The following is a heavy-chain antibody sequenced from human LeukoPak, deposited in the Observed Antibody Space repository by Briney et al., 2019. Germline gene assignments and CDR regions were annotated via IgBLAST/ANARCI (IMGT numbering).Heavy chain of an antibody. CDR3: AKAGAHGCSSTSCYTGLFDY. J-gene: IGHJ4*02. D-gene: IGHD2-2*02. CDR1: GFTFSSYG. Sequence: PGRSLRLSCAASGFTFSSYGMHWVRQAPGKGLEWVAVIWYDGSNKYYADSVKGRFTISRDNSKNTLYLQMNSLRAGDTAVYYCAKAGAHGCSSTSCYTGLFDYWGQGTLVTVSS. CDR2: IWYDGSNK. V-gene: IGHV3-33*06.